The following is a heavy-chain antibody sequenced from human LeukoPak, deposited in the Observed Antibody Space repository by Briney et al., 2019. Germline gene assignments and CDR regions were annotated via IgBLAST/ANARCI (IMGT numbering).Heavy chain of an antibody. CDR3: ARGGSNYGSGGYRKFDP. V-gene: IGHV1-18*04. J-gene: IGHJ5*02. D-gene: IGHD3-10*01. CDR2: ISGYNGNT. CDR1: GNTLTNYG. Sequence: ASVKVSCKASGNTLTNYGIIWVRQAPGQGLEWMGWISGYNGNTNYARKLQGRVTMTTDTSTSTAYMELRSLRSDDTAVYYCARGGSNYGSGGYRKFDPWGQGTLVTVSS.